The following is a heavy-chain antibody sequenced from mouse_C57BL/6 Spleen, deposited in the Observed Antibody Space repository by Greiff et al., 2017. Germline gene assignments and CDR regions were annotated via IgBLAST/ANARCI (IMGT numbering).Heavy chain of an antibody. V-gene: IGHV1-75*01. CDR2: IFPGSGST. D-gene: IGHD1-1*01. Sequence: VKLMESGPELVKPGASVKISCKASGYTFTDYYINWVKQRPGQGLEWIGWIFPGSGSTYYNEKFKGKATLTVDKSSSTAYMLLSSLTSEDSAVYFCAREKITTVVAHFDYWGQGTTLTVSS. CDR1: GYTFTDYY. CDR3: AREKITTVVAHFDY. J-gene: IGHJ2*01.